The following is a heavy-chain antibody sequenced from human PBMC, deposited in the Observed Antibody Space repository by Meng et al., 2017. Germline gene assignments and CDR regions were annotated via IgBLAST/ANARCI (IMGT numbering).Heavy chain of an antibody. J-gene: IGHJ4*02. Sequence: VPLQQWVQGLLKPSETLSLTCAVYGGSFSGYYWSWIRQPPGKGLEWIGEINHSGSTNYNPSLKSRVTISVDTSKNQFSLKLSSVTAADTAVYYCASSGYSYGYRFDYWGQGTLVTVSS. CDR1: GGSFSGYY. D-gene: IGHD5-18*01. CDR3: ASSGYSYGYRFDY. CDR2: INHSGST. V-gene: IGHV4-34*01.